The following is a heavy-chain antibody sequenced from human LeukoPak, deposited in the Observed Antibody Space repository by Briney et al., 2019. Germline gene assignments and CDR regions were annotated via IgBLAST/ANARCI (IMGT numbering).Heavy chain of an antibody. D-gene: IGHD3-22*01. V-gene: IGHV4-59*08. CDR3: ARYYYDSSGYLKKGYFDY. CDR2: IYYSGST. J-gene: IGHJ4*02. CDR1: GGSISSYF. Sequence: PSETLSLTCTVSGGSISSYFWSWIRQPPGKGLEWIGYIYYSGSTNYNPSLKSRVTISVDTSKNQFSLKLSSVTAADTAVYYCARYYYDSSGYLKKGYFDYWGQGTLVTVSS.